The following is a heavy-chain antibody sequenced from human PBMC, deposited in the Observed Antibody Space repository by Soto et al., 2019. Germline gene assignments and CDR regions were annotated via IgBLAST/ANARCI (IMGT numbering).Heavy chain of an antibody. V-gene: IGHV4-34*01. D-gene: IGHD3-10*01. CDR1: GGSFSGYY. CDR3: AREEALLWFVELLSWFDP. CDR2: INHSGST. J-gene: IGHJ5*02. Sequence: QVQLPQWGAGLLKPSETLSLTCAVYGGSFSGYYWSWIRQPTGKGLEWIGEINHSGSTNYNPSLKSRVTISVDTSKKQFSLQLSSVTAADTVVYYGAREEALLWFVELLSWFDPLVQGTLVIVSS.